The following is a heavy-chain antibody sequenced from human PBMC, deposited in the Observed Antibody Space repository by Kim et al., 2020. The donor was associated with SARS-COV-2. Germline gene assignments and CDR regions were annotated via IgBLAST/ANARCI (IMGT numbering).Heavy chain of an antibody. CDR1: GYTFTGYY. J-gene: IGHJ4*02. CDR3: ARALGIVATVSDY. CDR2: INPNSGGT. V-gene: IGHV1-2*02. D-gene: IGHD5-12*01. Sequence: ASVKVSCKASGYTFTGYYMHWVRHAPGQGLEWMGWINPNSGGTNYAQKFQGRVTMTRDTSISTAYMELSRLRSDDTAVYYCARALGIVATVSDYWGQGTLVTVSS.